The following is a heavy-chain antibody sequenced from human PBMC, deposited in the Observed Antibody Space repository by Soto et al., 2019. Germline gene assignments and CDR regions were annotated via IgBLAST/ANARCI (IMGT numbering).Heavy chain of an antibody. CDR1: GGSINSGDYH. J-gene: IGHJ6*02. CDR2: VYYSGST. D-gene: IGHD3-3*01. Sequence: PSETLSFTCSVSGGSINSGDYHWTWIRQPPGKGLEWIGAVYYSGSTYYNPSLTSRITISVDTPKNPFSLTLRSVTAADTAVYYCARVLTIFGVATLGMDVGGQG. CDR3: ARVLTIFGVATLGMDV. V-gene: IGHV4-30-4*01.